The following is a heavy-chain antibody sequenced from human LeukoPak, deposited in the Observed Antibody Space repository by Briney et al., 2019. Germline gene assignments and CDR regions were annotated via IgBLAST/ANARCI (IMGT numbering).Heavy chain of an antibody. CDR1: GASFTGYY. V-gene: IGHV4-34*01. J-gene: IGHJ6*02. D-gene: IGHD2-15*01. CDR2: INHSGGT. CDR3: ARLLPLQGGDV. Sequence: SETLSLTCAVYGASFTGYYWSWFRQPPGKGLEWIGEINHSGGTNYNPSLKSRVTISLDTSNNQFSLKLNSVTAADTAVYYCARLLPLQGGDVWGQGTTVTVS.